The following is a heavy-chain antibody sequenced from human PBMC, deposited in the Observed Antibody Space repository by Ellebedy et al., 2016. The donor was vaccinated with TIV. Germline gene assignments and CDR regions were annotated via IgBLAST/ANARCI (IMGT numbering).Heavy chain of an antibody. CDR2: INPNSGGT. D-gene: IGHD3-10*01. J-gene: IGHJ4*02. CDR3: AAGEGMVRGVIEAPFDY. V-gene: IGHV1-2*02. CDR1: GYTFTSYG. Sequence: ASVKVSCKASGYTFTSYGISWVRQAPGQGLEWMGWINPNSGGTNYAQKFQGRVTMTRDTSISTAYMELSRLRSDDTAVYYCAAGEGMVRGVIEAPFDYWGQGTLVSVSS.